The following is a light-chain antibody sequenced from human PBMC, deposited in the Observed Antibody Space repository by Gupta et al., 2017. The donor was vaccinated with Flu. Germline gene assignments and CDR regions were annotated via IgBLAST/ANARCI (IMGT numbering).Light chain of an antibody. CDR2: GAS. V-gene: IGKV3-15*01. Sequence: EIVMTQPPATLSESTGVRATLSCRASQSVSSNLDWYKQKPGQAPRLLIYGASTRATCIPARFSGSGFGTEFALTISSRQSEDFAGYYCQQYNNWPPLTFGGGTKVEIK. CDR1: QSVSSN. CDR3: QQYNNWPPLT. J-gene: IGKJ4*01.